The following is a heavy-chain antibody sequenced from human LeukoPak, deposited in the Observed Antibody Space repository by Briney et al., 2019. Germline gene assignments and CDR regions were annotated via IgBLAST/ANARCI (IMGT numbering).Heavy chain of an antibody. CDR3: AKRDYYGSGTHPNDAFDI. J-gene: IGHJ3*02. CDR1: GFTFSSYG. D-gene: IGHD3-10*01. Sequence: GGSLRLSCAASGFTFSSYGMHWVRQAPGKGLEWVAVISYDGSNKYYADSVKGRFTISRDNSKNTLYLQMNSPRAEDTAVYYCAKRDYYGSGTHPNDAFDIWGQGTMVTVSS. V-gene: IGHV3-30*18. CDR2: ISYDGSNK.